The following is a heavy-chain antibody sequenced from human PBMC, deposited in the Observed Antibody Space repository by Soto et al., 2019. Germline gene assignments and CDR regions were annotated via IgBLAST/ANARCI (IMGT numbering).Heavy chain of an antibody. CDR3: CKSYGKEREDYYFDY. V-gene: IGHV3-23*01. CDR1: GFIFSDYS. CDR2: ISGSGYST. Sequence: EVQVLESGGDLIQPGGSLRLACAASGFIFSDYSMSWVRQAPGKGLEWVSGISGSGYSTYYADSVRGRFTISRDNSKNTLYLQMNGLRAENTAVYYCCKSYGKEREDYYFDYWGQGTLVTVSS. D-gene: IGHD3-16*01. J-gene: IGHJ4*02.